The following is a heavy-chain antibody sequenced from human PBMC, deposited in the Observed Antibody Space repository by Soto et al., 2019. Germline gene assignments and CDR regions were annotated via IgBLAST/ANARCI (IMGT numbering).Heavy chain of an antibody. J-gene: IGHJ5*02. Sequence: QLQLQESGPGLVKPSETLSLTCTVSGGSISSSSYYWGWIRQPPGKGLEWIGSIYYSGRTYYNPHLKSRVTKSVSTSKFQFSLKLSSVTAADTAVYYCARPLPVTSAGSCWFAPGGQGTLVTV. CDR1: GGSISSSSYY. D-gene: IGHD4-17*01. CDR2: IYYSGRT. CDR3: ARPLPVTSAGSCWFAP. V-gene: IGHV4-39*01.